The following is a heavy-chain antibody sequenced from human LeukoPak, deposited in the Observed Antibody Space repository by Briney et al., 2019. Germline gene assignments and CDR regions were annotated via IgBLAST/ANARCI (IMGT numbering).Heavy chain of an antibody. V-gene: IGHV3-7*03. CDR2: INLDGSQK. D-gene: IGHD1-26*01. CDR1: GFTFSNYW. CDR3: GKNRYSGSLSPFDI. J-gene: IGHJ3*02. Sequence: HPGGSLRLSCAASGFTFSNYWMAWVRQAPGKGPEWVANINLDGSQKYYVDSVKGRFTISRDNAENSLYLQMNSLRAEDTAVYYCGKNRYSGSLSPFDIWGQGTMVTVSS.